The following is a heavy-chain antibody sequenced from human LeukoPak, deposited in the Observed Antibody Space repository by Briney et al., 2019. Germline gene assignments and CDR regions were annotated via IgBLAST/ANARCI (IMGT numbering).Heavy chain of an antibody. Sequence: ASVKVSCKASGNTFTSYDVNWVRQATGQGLEWMGYMNPSSGKTGYAENFQGRLTMTWDTSISTAYMELSSLRSDDTAVYYCARQFYDFWSGKDDDPEYNWFDPWGQGTLVTVSS. CDR3: ARQFYDFWSGKDDDPEYNWFDP. D-gene: IGHD3-3*01. CDR2: MNPSSGKT. J-gene: IGHJ5*02. V-gene: IGHV1-8*01. CDR1: GNTFTSYD.